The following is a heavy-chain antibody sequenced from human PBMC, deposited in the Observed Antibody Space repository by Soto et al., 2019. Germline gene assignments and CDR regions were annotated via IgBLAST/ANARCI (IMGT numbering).Heavy chain of an antibody. J-gene: IGHJ4*02. CDR1: GGSVSSGSYY. V-gene: IGHV4-61*01. Sequence: SETLSLTCTVSGGSVSSGSYYWSWIRQPPGKGLEWIGYIYYSGSTNYNPSLKSRVTISVDTSKNQFSLKLSSVTAADTAVYYCARGYSGSCFFFDFSTQGTLVPVSA. CDR2: IYYSGST. D-gene: IGHD1-26*01. CDR3: ARGYSGSCFFFDF.